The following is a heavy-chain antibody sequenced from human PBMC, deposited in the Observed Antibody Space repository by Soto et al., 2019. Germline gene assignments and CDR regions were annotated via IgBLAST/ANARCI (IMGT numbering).Heavy chain of an antibody. CDR1: SGPSSSHN. J-gene: IGHJ6*02. V-gene: IGHV4-59*08. D-gene: IGHD1-26*01. Sequence: QVQLQQSGPGLVKPSETLSLTCTVSSGPSSSHNWGWIRQSPGRGLEWIGYVYNTGGTSYNPSLKSRVPIAADTSANHISLTLSFVTPADTASYYCVRQGIGSLHGLVDVWGQGTTVSVSS. CDR2: VYNTGGT. CDR3: VRQGIGSLHGLVDV.